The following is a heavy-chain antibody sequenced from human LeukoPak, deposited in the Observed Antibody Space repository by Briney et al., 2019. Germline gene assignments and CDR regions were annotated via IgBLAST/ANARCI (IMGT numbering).Heavy chain of an antibody. J-gene: IGHJ4*02. V-gene: IGHV4-4*07. D-gene: IGHD3-10*01. CDR3: ARLNLEYLYSSGPNDY. Sequence: DPSETLSLTCTVSGGSISSYYWSWIRQPAGKGLEWIGRIYTSGSTNYNPSLKSRVTMSVDTSKNQFSLKLSSVTAADTAVYYCARLNLEYLYSSGPNDYWGQGTLVTVSS. CDR2: IYTSGST. CDR1: GGSISSYY.